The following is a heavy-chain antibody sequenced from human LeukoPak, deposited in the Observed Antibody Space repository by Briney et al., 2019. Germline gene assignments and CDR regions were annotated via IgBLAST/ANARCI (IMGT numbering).Heavy chain of an antibody. J-gene: IGHJ5*02. CDR1: GYTLTELS. CDR3: AIGGITMVRGVIITNWFDP. CDR2: FDPEDGET. Sequence: ASVKVSCKVSGYTLTELSMHWVRQAPGKGLEWMGGFDPEDGETIYAQKFQGRVTMTEDTSTDTAYMELSSLRSEDTAVYYCAIGGITMVRGVIITNWFDPWGRGTLVTVSS. V-gene: IGHV1-24*01. D-gene: IGHD3-10*01.